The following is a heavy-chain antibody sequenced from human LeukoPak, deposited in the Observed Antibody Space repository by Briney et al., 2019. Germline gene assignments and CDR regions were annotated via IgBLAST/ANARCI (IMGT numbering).Heavy chain of an antibody. CDR3: ARADYGDYVDFDY. D-gene: IGHD4-17*01. V-gene: IGHV1-2*02. CDR2: INPNSGGT. CDR1: GYTFTGYY. J-gene: IGHJ4*02. Sequence: ASVKVSCKASGYTFTGYYMHWVRQAPGQGLEWMGWINPNSGGTNYAQKFRGRVTMTRDTSISTAYMELSRLRSDDTAVYYCARADYGDYVDFDYWGQGTLATVSS.